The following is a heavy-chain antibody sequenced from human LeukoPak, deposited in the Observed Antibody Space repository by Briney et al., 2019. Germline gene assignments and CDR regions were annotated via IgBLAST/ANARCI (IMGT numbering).Heavy chain of an antibody. V-gene: IGHV3-33*01. CDR3: AASRGYSSSRPYYYYGMDV. J-gene: IGHJ6*02. CDR2: IWYDGSNK. CDR1: GFTFSSYG. Sequence: GRSLRLSCAASGFTFSSYGMHWVRQAPGKGLEWVAVIWYDGSNKYYADSVKGRFTISRDNSKNTLYLQMSSLRAEDTAVYYCAASRGYSSSRPYYYYGMDVWGQGTTVTVSS. D-gene: IGHD6-13*01.